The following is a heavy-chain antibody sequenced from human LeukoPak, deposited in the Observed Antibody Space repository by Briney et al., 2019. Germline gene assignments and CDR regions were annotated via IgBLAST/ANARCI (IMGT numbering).Heavy chain of an antibody. Sequence: PSETLSLTCAVYGGSFSGYYWSWIRQPPGKGLEWIGEINHSGSTNYNPYLKSRVTISVDTSKNQFSLKLNSVTAADTAVYYCAGVSRRHLDYWGQGTLVTVSS. V-gene: IGHV4-34*01. CDR2: INHSGST. J-gene: IGHJ4*02. CDR3: AGVSRRHLDY. CDR1: GGSFSGYY.